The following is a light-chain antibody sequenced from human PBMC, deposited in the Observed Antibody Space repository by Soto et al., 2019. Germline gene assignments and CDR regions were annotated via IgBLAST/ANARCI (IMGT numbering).Light chain of an antibody. V-gene: IGKV3-15*01. J-gene: IGKJ5*01. CDR2: ATS. CDR3: QQYDNKPPIT. CDR1: QSVSTN. Sequence: EIVMTQSPAPLSVSPGESATLSCRASQSVSTNLAWYQQKPGQAPRLLIYATSTRATGIPDRFTGSGSGTEFTLTISSLQSEDFAVYHCQQYDNKPPITFGQGTRLEIK.